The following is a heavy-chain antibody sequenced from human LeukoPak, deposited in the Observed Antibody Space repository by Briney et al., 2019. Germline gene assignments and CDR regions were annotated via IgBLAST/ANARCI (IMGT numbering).Heavy chain of an antibody. CDR2: IYYSGST. Sequence: SETLSLTCTASGGSIGSYYWSWIRQPPGKGLEWIGYIYYSGSTNYNPSLKSRVTISVDTSKNQFSLKLSSVTAADTAVYYCARGTRAVAGDWGRGTLVTVSS. D-gene: IGHD6-19*01. J-gene: IGHJ4*02. CDR3: ARGTRAVAGD. V-gene: IGHV4-59*01. CDR1: GGSIGSYY.